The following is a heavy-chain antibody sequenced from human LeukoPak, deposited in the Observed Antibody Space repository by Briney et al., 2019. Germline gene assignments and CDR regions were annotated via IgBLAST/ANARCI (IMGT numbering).Heavy chain of an antibody. CDR1: GGSISRYY. Sequence: SETLSLTCTVSGGSISRYYWSWIRQPPGKGLEWIGYIYYSGSTNYNPSLKSRVTISVDTSKNQFSLKLSSVTAADTAVYYCAREGLNCSGGSCYTVFDYWGQGTLVTVSS. CDR2: IYYSGST. J-gene: IGHJ4*02. CDR3: AREGLNCSGGSCYTVFDY. V-gene: IGHV4-59*01. D-gene: IGHD2-15*01.